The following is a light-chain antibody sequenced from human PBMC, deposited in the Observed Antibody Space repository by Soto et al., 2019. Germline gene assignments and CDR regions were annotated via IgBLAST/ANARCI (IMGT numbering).Light chain of an antibody. CDR2: TAS. V-gene: IGKV1-17*01. Sequence: DIQLTQSPSSLSASVGDRVTITCRASQGIRSDLAWYQQKPGSAPKRLIFTASSLQSGVPSRFSGSGSGTEFTLTISSLQPEDFATDFCLQHSSYPLTFGGGTKLEIK. J-gene: IGKJ4*01. CDR3: LQHSSYPLT. CDR1: QGIRSD.